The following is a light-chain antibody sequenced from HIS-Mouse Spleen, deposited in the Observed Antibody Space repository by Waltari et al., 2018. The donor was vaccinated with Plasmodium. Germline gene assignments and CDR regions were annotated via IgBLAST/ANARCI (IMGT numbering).Light chain of an antibody. J-gene: IGLJ2*01. V-gene: IGLV2-8*01. Sequence: QSALTQPPSASGSPGQSVPISCTGTSSDVGGYNYVSWYQQHPGKAPKLMIYEVSKRPSGVPYRFAGSKAGNTASLTVSGLQAEDEADYYCSSYAGSNNLVFGGGTKLTVL. CDR2: EVS. CDR1: SSDVGGYNY. CDR3: SSYAGSNNLV.